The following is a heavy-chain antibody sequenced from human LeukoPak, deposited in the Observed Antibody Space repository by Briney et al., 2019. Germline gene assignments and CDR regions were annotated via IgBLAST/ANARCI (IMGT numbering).Heavy chain of an antibody. V-gene: IGHV4-38-2*02. CDR1: GYSISSGYY. CDR3: ARDITEDECAFDY. CDR2: IYHSGST. Sequence: SETLSLTCTVSGYSISSGYYWGWIRQPPGKGLEWIGSIYHSGSTYYNPSLKSRVTISVDTSKNQFSLKLSSVTAADTAVYYCARDITEDECAFDYWGQGTLVTVSS. D-gene: IGHD1-20*01. J-gene: IGHJ4*02.